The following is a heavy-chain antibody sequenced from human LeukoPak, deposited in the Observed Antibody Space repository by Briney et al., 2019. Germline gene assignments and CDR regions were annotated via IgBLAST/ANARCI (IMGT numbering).Heavy chain of an antibody. CDR1: GGSISTYY. D-gene: IGHD6-6*01. CDR2: IYSSGGT. Sequence: PSVTLSLTCTVSGGSISTYYWSWLRQPPGKGLEWIGYIYSSGGTNYNPSLTSRVTISVDTSKNQFSLKLSSVTAADTAYYYCARVPYGGSASLFDYWGQGTLVTVSS. V-gene: IGHV4-59*01. CDR3: ARVPYGGSASLFDY. J-gene: IGHJ4*02.